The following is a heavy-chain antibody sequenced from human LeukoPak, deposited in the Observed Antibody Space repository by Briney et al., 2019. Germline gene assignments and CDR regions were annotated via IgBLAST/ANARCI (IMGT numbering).Heavy chain of an antibody. CDR1: GFTFSSYA. CDR3: ARGPFYDSSGDFDY. Sequence: GGSLRLSCAASGFTFSSYAMLWVRQAPGKGLEWVAVISYDGSNKYYADSVKGRFTISRDNSENTLYLQMNSLRAEDTAVYYCARGPFYDSSGDFDYWGQGTLVTVSS. CDR2: ISYDGSNK. D-gene: IGHD3-22*01. V-gene: IGHV3-30-3*01. J-gene: IGHJ4*02.